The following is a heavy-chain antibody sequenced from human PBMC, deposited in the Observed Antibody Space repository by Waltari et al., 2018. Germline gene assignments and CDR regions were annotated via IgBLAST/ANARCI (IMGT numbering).Heavy chain of an antibody. CDR3: ARQELERGLMDFDY. CDR2: IYHSGST. D-gene: IGHD1-1*01. J-gene: IGHJ4*02. Sequence: QVQLQESGPGLVKPSETLSLTCAVSGYSISSGYYWGWIRQPPGKGLEWIGSIYHSGSTYYNPSLKSRVTISVDTSKNQFSLKLSSVTAADTAVYYGARQELERGLMDFDYWGQGTLVTVSS. CDR1: GYSISSGYY. V-gene: IGHV4-38-2*01.